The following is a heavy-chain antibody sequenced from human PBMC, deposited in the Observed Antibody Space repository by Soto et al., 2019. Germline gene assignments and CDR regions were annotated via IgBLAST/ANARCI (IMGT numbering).Heavy chain of an antibody. V-gene: IGHV3-33*01. CDR1: GFTFSSYG. CDR2: IWYDGSNK. J-gene: IGHJ6*02. Sequence: QVQLVESGGGVVQPGRSLRLSCAASGFTFSSYGMHWVRQAPGKGREWVAVIWYDGSNKYYADSVKGRFTISRDNSKNTLYLQMNSLRAEDTAVYYCARTAKSYSSSWYSGGGMDVWGQGTTVTVSS. CDR3: ARTAKSYSSSWYSGGGMDV. D-gene: IGHD6-13*01.